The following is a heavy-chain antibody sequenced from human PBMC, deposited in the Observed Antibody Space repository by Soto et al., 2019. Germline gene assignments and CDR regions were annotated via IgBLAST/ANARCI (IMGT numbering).Heavy chain of an antibody. V-gene: IGHV3-30-3*01. CDR3: ARSHAPYYYDTTSFFFVLDV. CDR1: GFTFSNYA. J-gene: IGHJ6*02. Sequence: QVRLVESGGGVVQPGRSLRLSCAASGFTFSNYAMHWVRPAPGKGLEWVAVMSFDETNNYHAASVEGRFTISRDNSQNTLDMQMNSLRAEDTALYYCARSHAPYYYDTTSFFFVLDVWGQGTTVVVSS. D-gene: IGHD3-22*01. CDR2: MSFDETNN.